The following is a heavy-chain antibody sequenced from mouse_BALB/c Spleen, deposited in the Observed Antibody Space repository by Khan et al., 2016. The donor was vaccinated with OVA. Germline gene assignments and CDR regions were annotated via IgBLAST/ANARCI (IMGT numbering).Heavy chain of an antibody. J-gene: IGHJ4*01. CDR1: GFTFSSYA. V-gene: IGHV5-6-5*01. CDR2: ISSGGST. CDR3: ARVYGNFVNPHYAMDY. D-gene: IGHD2-1*01. Sequence: VELVESGGGLVKPGGSLKLSCAASGFTFSSYAMSWVRQTPEKRLEWVASISSGGSTYYPDSVKGRSTISRDNARNNLYLQMSSLGSEDTAMYYCARVYGNFVNPHYAMDYWGQGTSVTVSS.